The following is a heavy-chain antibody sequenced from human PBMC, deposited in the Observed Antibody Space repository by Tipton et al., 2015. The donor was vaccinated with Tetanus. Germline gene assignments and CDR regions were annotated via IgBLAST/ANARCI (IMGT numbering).Heavy chain of an antibody. J-gene: IGHJ4*02. Sequence: SLRLSCAASGFTFSNYAMSWVRQAPGKGLEWVSGITGSGSSTYHADSVKGRLIISRDNSKNTLYLQMSSLGAEDTAVYYCARVRRGATTDLDYWGQGTLVTVSS. CDR1: GFTFSNYA. V-gene: IGHV3-23*01. CDR3: ARVRRGATTDLDY. CDR2: ITGSGSST. D-gene: IGHD5-12*01.